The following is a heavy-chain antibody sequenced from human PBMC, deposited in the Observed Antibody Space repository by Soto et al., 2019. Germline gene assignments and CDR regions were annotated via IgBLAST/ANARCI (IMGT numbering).Heavy chain of an antibody. J-gene: IGHJ6*02. V-gene: IGHV4-31*03. CDR1: GGSISYGGYC. CDR2: IYYSGST. CDR3: ARDSIPAYYYYDYGMDV. Sequence: SETLSLPCTVSGGSISYGGYCVISNHHKPGNGLEWNGYIYYSGSTYYNPSLKSRVTISVDTSKNQCSLKLSSVTAADTAVYYCARDSIPAYYYYDYGMDVWGQGTTVTVSS.